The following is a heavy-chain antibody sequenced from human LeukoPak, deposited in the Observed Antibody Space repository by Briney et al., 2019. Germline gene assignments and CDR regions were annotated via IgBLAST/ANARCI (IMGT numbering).Heavy chain of an antibody. CDR3: ARGAVANQDY. CDR1: GFTFSTYW. V-gene: IGHV3-7*01. Sequence: GGSLRLSCAASGFTFSTYWMSWVRQAPGTGLEWVASIKQDGSEKSYVDSVKGRFTISRDNAKNSLYLQMNSLRAEDTAVYYCARGAVANQDYWGQGTLVTVSS. CDR2: IKQDGSEK. D-gene: IGHD6-19*01. J-gene: IGHJ4*02.